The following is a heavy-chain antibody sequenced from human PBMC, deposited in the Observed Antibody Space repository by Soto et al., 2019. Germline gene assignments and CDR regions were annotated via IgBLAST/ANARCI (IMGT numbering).Heavy chain of an antibody. V-gene: IGHV3-30*03. Sequence: QVQLVESGGGVVQPGRSLRLSCAASGFTFSDCGMHWVRQAPGKGLEWVAVVTYEENEIHYADAVRGRFTIPRDNCKNRLYLRLGSPRVEDTAVYYCVREQSGCCWRTADYWGQGTLITVSS. CDR2: VTYEENEI. D-gene: IGHD2-15*01. J-gene: IGHJ4*02. CDR1: GFTFSDCG. CDR3: VREQSGCCWRTADY.